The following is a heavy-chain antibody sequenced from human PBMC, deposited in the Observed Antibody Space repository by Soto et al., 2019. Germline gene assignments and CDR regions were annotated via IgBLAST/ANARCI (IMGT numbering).Heavy chain of an antibody. J-gene: IGHJ6*02. CDR1: GFTFSSHS. V-gene: IGHV3-48*02. D-gene: IGHD3-10*01. Sequence: GGSLSLSCVASGFTFSSHSMNWVRQAPGKGLEWVSYISGGSKSIYYAASVKGRFTISRDNAKNSLYLEMNSLRDEDTAVYSCVRDSRRGYGMDVWGPGTTVTVSS. CDR3: VRDSRRGYGMDV. CDR2: ISGGSKSI.